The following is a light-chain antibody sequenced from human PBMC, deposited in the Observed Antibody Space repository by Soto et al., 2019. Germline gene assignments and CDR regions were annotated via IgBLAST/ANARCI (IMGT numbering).Light chain of an antibody. J-gene: IGLJ1*01. CDR2: EVS. Sequence: QSALTQPASVSGSPGQSITISCTGTSNDVGGYIYVSWYQQHPGKAPKLMIYEVSNRPSGVSNRFSGSKSGKTASLTISGLQAEDEADYYCSSYTSSSTRVFGTGTKLTVL. CDR3: SSYTSSSTRV. V-gene: IGLV2-14*01. CDR1: SNDVGGYIY.